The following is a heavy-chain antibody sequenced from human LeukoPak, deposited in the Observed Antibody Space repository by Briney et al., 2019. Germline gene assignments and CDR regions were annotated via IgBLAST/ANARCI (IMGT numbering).Heavy chain of an antibody. CDR3: ARLYYYGSGSYYNFYYYYYMDV. CDR1: GGSISSYY. D-gene: IGHD3-10*01. V-gene: IGHV4-59*01. Sequence: SETLSLTCTVSGGSISSYYWSWIRQPPGKGLEWIGYIYYSGSTNYNPSLKSRVTISVDTSKNQFSLKLSSVTAADTAVYYCARLYYYGSGSYYNFYYYYYMDVWGKGTKVTISS. CDR2: IYYSGST. J-gene: IGHJ6*03.